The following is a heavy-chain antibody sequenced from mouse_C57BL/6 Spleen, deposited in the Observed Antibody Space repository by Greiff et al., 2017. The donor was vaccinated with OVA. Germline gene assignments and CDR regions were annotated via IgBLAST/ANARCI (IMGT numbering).Heavy chain of an antibody. CDR1: GYTFTSYW. V-gene: IGHV1-52*01. D-gene: IGHD1-1*01. CDR2: IDPSDSEP. CDR3: STVVATDWYFDV. Sequence: QVQLQQPGAELVRPGSSVKLSCKASGYTFTSYWMHWVKQRPIQGLEWIGNIDPSDSEPHYNQKFKDKATLTVDKSSSTAYMQLSSLTSEDSAVYYCSTVVATDWYFDVWGTGTTVTVSS. J-gene: IGHJ1*03.